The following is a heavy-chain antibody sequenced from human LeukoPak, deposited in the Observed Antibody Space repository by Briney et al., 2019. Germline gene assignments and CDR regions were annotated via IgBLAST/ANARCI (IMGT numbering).Heavy chain of an antibody. CDR2: IYYSGST. V-gene: IGHV4-59*01. Sequence: PSETLSLTCTVSGGSISSYYWSWIRQPPGKGLEWIGYIYYSGSTNYNPSLKSRVTISVDTSKNQFSLKLSSVTAADTAVYYCASTVYSSSWYGLHYMDVWGKGTTVTVSS. D-gene: IGHD6-13*01. J-gene: IGHJ6*03. CDR1: GGSISSYY. CDR3: ASTVYSSSWYGLHYMDV.